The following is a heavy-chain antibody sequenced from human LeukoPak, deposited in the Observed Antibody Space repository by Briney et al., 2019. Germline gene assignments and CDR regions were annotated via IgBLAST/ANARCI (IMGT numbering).Heavy chain of an antibody. Sequence: GRSLRLSCAASGFTFDDYAMHWVRHAPGKGLEWVSGISWNSGSIGYADSVKGRFTISRDNAKNSLYLQMNSLRVEDMAVYYCATEGIVGGGAHFDYWGQGTLVTVSS. CDR2: ISWNSGSI. V-gene: IGHV3-9*03. CDR1: GFTFDDYA. J-gene: IGHJ4*02. D-gene: IGHD1-26*01. CDR3: ATEGIVGGGAHFDY.